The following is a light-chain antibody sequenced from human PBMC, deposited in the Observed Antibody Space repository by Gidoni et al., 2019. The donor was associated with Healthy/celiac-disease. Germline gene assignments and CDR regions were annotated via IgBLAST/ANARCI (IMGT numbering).Light chain of an antibody. CDR1: QSVSSN. Sequence: EIVITQSPATLSLSPGERATLSCRASQSVSSNLAWDQQKPGQAPRLLIYGASTRATGIPARFSGSGSGTEFTITISSLQSEDFAVYYCQQYNNWPPAFGGXTKVEIK. CDR3: QQYNNWPPA. J-gene: IGKJ4*01. V-gene: IGKV3-15*01. CDR2: GAS.